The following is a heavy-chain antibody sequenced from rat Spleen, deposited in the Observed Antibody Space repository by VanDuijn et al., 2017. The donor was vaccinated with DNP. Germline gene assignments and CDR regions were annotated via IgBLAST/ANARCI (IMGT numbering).Heavy chain of an antibody. D-gene: IGHD1-6*01. V-gene: IGHV5-22*01. J-gene: IGHJ3*01. CDR1: GFTFSSFA. CDR2: ITYGGSNT. CDR3: VRPDVYYGLEDWFAC. Sequence: EVQLVESGGGLVQPGRSMKLSCAASGFTFSSFAMAWVRQAPKKGLEWVATITYGGSNTYYPDSVKGRFTISRDNAKSTLYLQMNSLRSEDTATYYCVRPDVYYGLEDWFACWGQGTLVTVSS.